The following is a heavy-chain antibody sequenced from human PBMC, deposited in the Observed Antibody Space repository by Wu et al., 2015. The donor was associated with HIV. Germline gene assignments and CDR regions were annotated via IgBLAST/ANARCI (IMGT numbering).Heavy chain of an antibody. CDR3: ARDRGAVPDY. CDR1: GGTFSNYA. D-gene: IGHD3-16*01. Sequence: QVQLVQSGAEVKKPGSSVKVSCQASGGTFSNYAISWVRQAPGQGLEWMGRIIPVFGTANYAQRFRGRVTITADASTSTAYMELSSLRSEDTAVYYCARDRGAVPDYWGQGTLVTVSS. CDR2: IIPVFGTA. V-gene: IGHV1-69*13. J-gene: IGHJ4*02.